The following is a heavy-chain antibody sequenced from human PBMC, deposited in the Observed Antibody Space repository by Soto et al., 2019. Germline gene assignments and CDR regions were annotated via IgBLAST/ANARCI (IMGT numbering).Heavy chain of an antibody. CDR2: ISGSGVGT. V-gene: IGHV3-23*01. D-gene: IGHD6-19*01. CDR3: GKKYNIARAGSRFDP. J-gene: IGHJ5*02. Sequence: GGSLILSCAASGFTFSSYAMSWVRQAPGKGLEWVSAISGSGVGTYYADSVKGRFTISRDNSKNTLYLQMNSLRAEDTAVYHCGKKYNIARAGSRFDPWGLGTVVTVSS. CDR1: GFTFSSYA.